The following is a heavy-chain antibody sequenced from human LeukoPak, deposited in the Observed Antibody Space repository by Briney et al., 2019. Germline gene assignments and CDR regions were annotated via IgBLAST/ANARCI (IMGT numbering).Heavy chain of an antibody. Sequence: SETPSHTCAVSGVSFDDYYWSWVRQTPGKGLEWIGEINHSGYTNDSPSLKSRVTLSIDTSRKQFSLNLRSVTVADTGIYYCTRMTAGHDYWGQGTLVTVSS. CDR2: INHSGYT. CDR1: GVSFDDYY. J-gene: IGHJ4*02. V-gene: IGHV4-34*01. D-gene: IGHD2-21*02. CDR3: TRMTAGHDY.